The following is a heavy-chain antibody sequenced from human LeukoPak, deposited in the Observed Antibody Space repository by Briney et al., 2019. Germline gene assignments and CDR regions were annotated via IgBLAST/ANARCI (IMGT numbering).Heavy chain of an antibody. V-gene: IGHV3-20*04. J-gene: IGHJ4*02. CDR3: ARVSDISVAAYFDY. D-gene: IGHD6-19*01. CDR2: INWNGGSA. CDR1: GFTFDDYG. Sequence: GGSLRLSCAASGFTFDDYGLSWVRQAPGKGLEWVSTINWNGGSAGYADSVKGRFTISRDNAKNSLYLQMNSLRAEDTALYYCARVSDISVAAYFDYWGQGTLVTVSS.